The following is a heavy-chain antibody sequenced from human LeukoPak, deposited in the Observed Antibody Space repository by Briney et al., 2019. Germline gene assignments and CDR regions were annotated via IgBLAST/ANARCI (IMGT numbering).Heavy chain of an antibody. V-gene: IGHV1-3*01. Sequence: ASVKVTCKASGYTCTSDAMHWVRQAPGQRLELMGGINAGNGNTKYSQKFQGRVTITRDTSASTAYMELSSLRSEDTAVYYCARTAYGVSPYYYGMDVWGQGTTVTVSS. D-gene: IGHD2-8*01. CDR3: ARTAYGVSPYYYGMDV. CDR2: INAGNGNT. J-gene: IGHJ6*02. CDR1: GYTCTSDA.